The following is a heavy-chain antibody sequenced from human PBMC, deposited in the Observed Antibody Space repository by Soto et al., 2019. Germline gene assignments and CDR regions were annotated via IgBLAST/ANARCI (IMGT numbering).Heavy chain of an antibody. J-gene: IGHJ4*02. CDR2: MYHSGST. CDR1: GFTFSTYA. V-gene: IGHV4-30-2*01. D-gene: IGHD2-2*01. CDR3: ARVPDY. Sequence: LRLSCAASGFTFSTYAMAWVRQAPGKGLEWIGYMYHSGSTYYNPSLKSRVTISIDRSKNQFSLKLSSVTAADTAVYYCARVPDYWGQGILVTVSS.